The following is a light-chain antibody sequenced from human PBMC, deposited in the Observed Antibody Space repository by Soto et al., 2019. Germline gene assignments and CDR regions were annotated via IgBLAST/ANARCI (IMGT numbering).Light chain of an antibody. J-gene: IGKJ1*01. CDR1: QSVSSN. CDR3: QQYGSSRWT. V-gene: IGKV3-20*01. CDR2: GAS. Sequence: EIVMTQSPATLSVSPGERATLSCRASQSVSSNLAWYQQKPGQAPRLLIYGASSRATGIPDRFSGSGSGADFTLTISGLEPEDFAVYYCQQYGSSRWTFGQGTKVDI.